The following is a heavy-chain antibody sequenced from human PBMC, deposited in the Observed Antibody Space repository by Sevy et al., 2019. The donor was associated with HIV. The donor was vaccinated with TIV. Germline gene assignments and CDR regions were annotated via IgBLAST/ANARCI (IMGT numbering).Heavy chain of an antibody. Sequence: GGSLRLSCAASEFIFTNAWMSWVRQTPGKGLEWVGSIKSKNDGGTTDYAAPGKGRFTISRDDSKKTLYLQMNSLKTEDTAVYYCTTDLERQLERYYFNYWGQGTLVTVSS. D-gene: IGHD1-1*01. CDR3: TTDLERQLERYYFNY. V-gene: IGHV3-15*01. J-gene: IGHJ4*02. CDR1: EFIFTNAW. CDR2: IKSKNDGGTT.